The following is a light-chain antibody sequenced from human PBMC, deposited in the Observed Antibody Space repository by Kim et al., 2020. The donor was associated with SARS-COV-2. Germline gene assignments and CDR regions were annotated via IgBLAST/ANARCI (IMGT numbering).Light chain of an antibody. Sequence: SPGERATLSGRASQSVSSNLAWYQQKPGQAPRLLIYGASTRATGIPARFSGSGSGTEFTLTISSLQSEDFAVYYCQQYNNWPWVTFGQGTKVDIK. J-gene: IGKJ1*01. V-gene: IGKV3-15*01. CDR2: GAS. CDR1: QSVSSN. CDR3: QQYNNWPWVT.